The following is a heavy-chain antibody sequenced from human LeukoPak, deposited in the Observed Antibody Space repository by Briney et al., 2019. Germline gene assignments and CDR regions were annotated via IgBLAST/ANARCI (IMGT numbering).Heavy chain of an antibody. Sequence: WGSLTLSCAASGFTFRSYWMHWVRQAPGKGLVWVSRINSDGSRTDYADSVKGRFTLSRDNVKNTLYLQMNSLRADDTAVYYCGRGRFHSLVDTVNLDLWGQGTLVTVSS. CDR3: GRGRFHSLVDTVNLDL. V-gene: IGHV3-74*01. D-gene: IGHD2-15*01. CDR2: INSDGSRT. CDR1: GFTFRSYW. J-gene: IGHJ5*02.